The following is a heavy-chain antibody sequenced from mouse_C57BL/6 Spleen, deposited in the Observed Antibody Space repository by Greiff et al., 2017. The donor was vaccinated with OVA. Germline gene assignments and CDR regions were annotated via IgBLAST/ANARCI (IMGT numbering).Heavy chain of an antibody. V-gene: IGHV1-50*01. CDR2: IDPSDSYT. CDR3: ARRGRRGGFDY. D-gene: IGHD2-12*01. J-gene: IGHJ2*01. CDR1: GYTFTSYW. Sequence: VQLQQPGAELVKPGASVKLSCKASGYTFTSYWMQWVKQRPGQGLEWIGEIDPSDSYTNYNQKFKGKATLTVDTSSSTAYMQRSSLTSEDSAVYYCARRGRRGGFDYWGQGTTLTVSS.